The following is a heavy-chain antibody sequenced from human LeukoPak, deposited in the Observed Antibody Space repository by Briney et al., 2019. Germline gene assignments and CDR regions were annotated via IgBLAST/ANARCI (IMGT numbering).Heavy chain of an antibody. CDR2: FSFSRRIT. CDR1: EFTFSSFD. CDR3: ATGSSVAY. Sequence: KPGGSLRLSCAASEFTFSSFDINWVRQAPGKGLEWVSYFSFSRRITLYSDSVKGRFTISRDNAKNSLYLQMNSLRAEDTAVYYCATGSSVAYWGQGTLVTVSS. D-gene: IGHD5-12*01. J-gene: IGHJ4*02. V-gene: IGHV3-48*03.